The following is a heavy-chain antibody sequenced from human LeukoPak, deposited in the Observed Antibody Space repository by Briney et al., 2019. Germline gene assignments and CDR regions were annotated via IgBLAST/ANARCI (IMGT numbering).Heavy chain of an antibody. J-gene: IGHJ4*02. CDR2: IRAYNGNT. V-gene: IGHV1-18*01. CDR1: GYTLTSYG. Sequence: ASVKVSCKASGYTLTSYGISWVRQAPGQGLEWMGWIRAYNGNTNYAQKLQGRVTMTTDTSTSTAYMELRSLRSDDTAVYYCARDSFTMVRGVTNYYFDSWGQGTLVTVSS. CDR3: ARDSFTMVRGVTNYYFDS. D-gene: IGHD3-10*01.